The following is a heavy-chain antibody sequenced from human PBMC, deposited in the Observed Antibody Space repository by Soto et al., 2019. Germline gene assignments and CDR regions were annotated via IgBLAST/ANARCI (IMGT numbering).Heavy chain of an antibody. Sequence: PSETLSLTCAVYGGSFSGYYWSWIRQPPGKGLEWIGEINHSGSTKYNPSLKSRVTISVDTSKNQFSLKLSSVTAADTAVYYCASPSRFDSSGYYCDSWGQGTKGTVSA. J-gene: IGHJ4*02. D-gene: IGHD3-22*01. CDR1: GGSFSGYY. V-gene: IGHV4-34*01. CDR3: ASPSRFDSSGYYCDS. CDR2: INHSGST.